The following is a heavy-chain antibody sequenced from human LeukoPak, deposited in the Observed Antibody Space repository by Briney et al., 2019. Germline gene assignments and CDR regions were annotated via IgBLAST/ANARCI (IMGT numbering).Heavy chain of an antibody. D-gene: IGHD3-22*01. CDR1: GFTFSNYA. Sequence: GGSLRLSCAASGFTFSNYAMTWVRQAPGKGLEWVSTIRGTDDGTFYADSVKGRFTISRDNAKNSLYLQMNSLRAEDTAVYYCARDIMGSSGYDAFDIWGQGTMVTVSS. CDR2: IRGTDDGT. J-gene: IGHJ3*02. V-gene: IGHV3-23*01. CDR3: ARDIMGSSGYDAFDI.